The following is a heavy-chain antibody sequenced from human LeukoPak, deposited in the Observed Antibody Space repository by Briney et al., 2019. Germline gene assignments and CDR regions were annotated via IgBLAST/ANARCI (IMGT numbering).Heavy chain of an antibody. D-gene: IGHD6-19*01. Sequence: PSETLSLTCTVSGGSISTYYWSWVRQPAGKGLEWIGRGFTSGTTNYNPSLKSRVTMSVDTSKNQLSLKLSYVTAADTAMYYCASSSGWSAFDIWGQGTMVTVSS. CDR2: GFTSGTT. CDR3: ASSSGWSAFDI. V-gene: IGHV4-4*07. J-gene: IGHJ3*02. CDR1: GGSISTYY.